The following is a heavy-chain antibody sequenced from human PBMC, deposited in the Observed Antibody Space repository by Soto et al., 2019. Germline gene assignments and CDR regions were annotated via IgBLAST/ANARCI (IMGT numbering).Heavy chain of an antibody. CDR1: GGTFSSHS. J-gene: IGHJ4*02. CDR3: AIEVGYGDFSAALLD. V-gene: IGHV1-69*01. Sequence: VQLMQSGAEVKKPGSSVKVSCKASGGTFSSHSINWVRQAPGQGLEWMGGVISLFGTANYAHNFKGRVTITADQSTSSAYMDLNSLRSDDTAVYYCAIEVGYGDFSAALLDWGQGTLVTVSS. D-gene: IGHD4-17*01. CDR2: VISLFGTA.